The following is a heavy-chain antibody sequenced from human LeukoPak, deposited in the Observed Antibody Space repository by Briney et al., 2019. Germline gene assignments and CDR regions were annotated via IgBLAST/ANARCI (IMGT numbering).Heavy chain of an antibody. CDR2: VNPNSGNS. CDR1: GYTFTSYD. V-gene: IGHV1-8*01. Sequence: ASVKVSCKASGYTFTSYDINWVRQATGQGLEWMGWVNPNSGNSGYAQKFQGRVSMTRDNSKSTAYMELSSLRFEDTAVYYCARGTASYYDTGTYLYYFDYWGQGTLVTVSS. D-gene: IGHD3-22*01. CDR3: ARGTASYYDTGTYLYYFDY. J-gene: IGHJ4*02.